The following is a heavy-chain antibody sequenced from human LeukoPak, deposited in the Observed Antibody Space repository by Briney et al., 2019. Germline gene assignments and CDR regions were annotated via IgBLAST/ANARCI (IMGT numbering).Heavy chain of an antibody. J-gene: IGHJ6*02. CDR2: INRSGST. V-gene: IGHV4-34*01. CDR1: GGSFSGYY. CDR3: ARVGYSSSWYVNYYGMDV. Sequence: SETLSLTCAVYGGSFSGYYWSWIRQPPGKGLEWIGEINRSGSTNYNPSLKSRVTISVDTSKNQFSLKLSSVTAADTAVYYCARVGYSSSWYVNYYGMDVWGQGTTVTVSS. D-gene: IGHD6-13*01.